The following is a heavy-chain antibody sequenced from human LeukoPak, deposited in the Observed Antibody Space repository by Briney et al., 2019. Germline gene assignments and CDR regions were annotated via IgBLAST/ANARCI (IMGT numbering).Heavy chain of an antibody. CDR3: ARHESHSSSEKLAYYYGMDV. J-gene: IGHJ6*02. Sequence: SETLSLTCTVSGGSISSDSYYWSWIRQPPGKGLEWIGYIYYSGSTNYNPSLKSRVTISVDTSKNQFSLKLSSVTAADTAVYYCARHESHSSSEKLAYYYGMDVWGQGTTVTVSS. CDR1: GGSISSDSYY. V-gene: IGHV4-61*01. D-gene: IGHD6-6*01. CDR2: IYYSGST.